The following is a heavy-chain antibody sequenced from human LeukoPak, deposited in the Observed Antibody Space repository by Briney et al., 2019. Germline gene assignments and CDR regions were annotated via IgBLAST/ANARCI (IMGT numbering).Heavy chain of an antibody. CDR2: MNPDSGDT. Sequence: GASVTVSCKTSGYTFTTHDITWVRQAPGQGLEWMGWMNPDSGDTGYAEQFQGRVAMTRDTSISTAYMELSSLRSEDTAVYYCARGLGDYYDTSGQYYAVAAHWGQGTQVTVSS. CDR3: ARGLGDYYDTSGQYYAVAAH. J-gene: IGHJ4*02. V-gene: IGHV1-8*01. D-gene: IGHD3-22*01. CDR1: GYTFTTHD.